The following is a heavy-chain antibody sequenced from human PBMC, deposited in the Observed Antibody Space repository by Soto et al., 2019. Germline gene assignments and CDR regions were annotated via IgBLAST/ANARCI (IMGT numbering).Heavy chain of an antibody. CDR1: GGTFSTYV. J-gene: IGHJ4*02. CDR2: IIPVFVTS. V-gene: IGHV1-69*05. D-gene: IGHD2-8*02. Sequence: SVKVSCKASGGTFSTYVIYWVRQAPGQGLEWMGGIIPVFVTSNYAQKFQGRVTITRDTSASTAYMELSSLKSEDTAVYYCARGDWWLFDYWGQGTLVNVSS. CDR3: ARGDWWLFDY.